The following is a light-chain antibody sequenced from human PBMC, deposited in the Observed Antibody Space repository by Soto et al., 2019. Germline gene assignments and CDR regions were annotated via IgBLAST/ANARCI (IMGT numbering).Light chain of an antibody. J-gene: IGLJ2*01. CDR3: QSYDSSSLVV. CDR1: SSNIGAGYD. Sequence: QLVLTQPPSVSGAPGQRVTISCTGSSSNIGAGYDVHWYQQLPGTAPKLLIYGNSNRPSGVPDRFSGSKSGTSASLAITGLQAEDEADYYCQSYDSSSLVVFGGRTKLTVL. CDR2: GNS. V-gene: IGLV1-40*01.